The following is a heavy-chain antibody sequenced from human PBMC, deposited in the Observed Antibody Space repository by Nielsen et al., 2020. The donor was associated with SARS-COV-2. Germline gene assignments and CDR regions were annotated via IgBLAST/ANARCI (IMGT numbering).Heavy chain of an antibody. CDR3: AREPPTTVVALDY. J-gene: IGHJ4*02. CDR2: ISGDGSST. D-gene: IGHD4-23*01. Sequence: GESLKISCAASGFTFDDYAMHWVRQAPGKGLEWVSLISGDGSSTYYTDSVKGRFIISRDNSKNSLYLQMNSLRAEDTAVYYCAREPPTTVVALDYWGQGTLVTVSS. V-gene: IGHV3-43*02. CDR1: GFTFDDYA.